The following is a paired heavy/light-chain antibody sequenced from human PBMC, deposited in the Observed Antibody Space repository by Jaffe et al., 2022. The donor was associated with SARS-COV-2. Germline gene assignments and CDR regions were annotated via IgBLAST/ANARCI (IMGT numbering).Light chain of an antibody. J-gene: IGKJ3*01. V-gene: IGKV3-20*01. CDR3: QQYGSSLFT. CDR1: QSVSRNY. CDR2: GAS. Sequence: EIVLTQSPGTLSLSPGERATLSCRASQSVSRNYLAWYQQKPGQAPRLLIYGASSRATGIPDRFSGSGSGTDFTLTISRLEPEDFAVYYCQQYGSSLFTFGPGTKVDIK.
Heavy chain of an antibody. CDR3: ARANCFSGICGYYYGMDV. Sequence: QVHLQESGPGLVKPSETLSLTCTVSGGSINNYYWSWIRQPPGKGLEWIGYIYYSGGTNYNPSLTSRVTISVDTSNNQFSLKLASVTAADTAMYYCARANCFSGICGYYYGMDVWGRGTTVTVSS. CDR2: IYYSGGT. V-gene: IGHV4-59*01. CDR1: GGSINNYY. J-gene: IGHJ6*02. D-gene: IGHD2-21*02.